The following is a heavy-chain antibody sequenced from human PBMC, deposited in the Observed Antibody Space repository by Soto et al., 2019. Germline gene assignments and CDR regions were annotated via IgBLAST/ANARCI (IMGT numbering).Heavy chain of an antibody. CDR1: GFTFSDYY. CDR3: ARQSITIFGVALTYYFDY. Sequence: PGGSLRLSCAASGFTFSDYYMSWIRQAPGKGLEWVSYISSSGSTIYYADSVKGRFTISRDNAKNSLYLQMNSLRAEDTAVYYCARQSITIFGVALTYYFDYWGRGTLVTVSS. CDR2: ISSSGSTI. J-gene: IGHJ4*02. D-gene: IGHD3-3*01. V-gene: IGHV3-11*01.